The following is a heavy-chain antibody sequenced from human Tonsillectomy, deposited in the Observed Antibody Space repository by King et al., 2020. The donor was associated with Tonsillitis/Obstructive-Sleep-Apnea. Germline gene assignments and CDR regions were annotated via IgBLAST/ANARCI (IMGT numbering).Heavy chain of an antibody. V-gene: IGHV4-59*08. J-gene: IGHJ6*03. D-gene: IGHD1-1*01. CDR3: ARHIVDGNGGHYYYYYYMDV. CDR2: IYYSGST. CDR1: GGSISSYY. Sequence: VQLQESGPGLVKPSETLSLTCTVSGGSISSYYWSWLRQPPGKGLEWIGYIYYSGSTNYNPSLKSRVTISVDTSKNQFSLKLSSVTAADTAVYYRARHIVDGNGGHYYYYYYMDVWGKGTTVTVSS.